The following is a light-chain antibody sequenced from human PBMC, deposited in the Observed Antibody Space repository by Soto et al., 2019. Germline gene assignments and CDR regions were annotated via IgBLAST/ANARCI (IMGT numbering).Light chain of an antibody. Sequence: EVVTTQSPATLSLSPGERPTLSCRASQSLSKSLVWYQQKPGQAPRLVIYDTYIRATGIPARFSGSGSGTEFTLTISSLQSEDFGVYYCQQYNNWFSITFGQGTRLEI. CDR2: DTY. J-gene: IGKJ5*01. CDR1: QSLSKS. CDR3: QQYNNWFSIT. V-gene: IGKV3-15*01.